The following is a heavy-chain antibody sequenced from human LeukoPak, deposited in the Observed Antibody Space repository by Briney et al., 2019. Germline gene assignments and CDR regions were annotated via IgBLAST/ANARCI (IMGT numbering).Heavy chain of an antibody. CDR1: RITFSSYA. V-gene: IGHV3-23*01. J-gene: IGHJ4*02. D-gene: IGHD1-26*01. CDR3: AKGPRMGATTGMLDY. Sequence: GGALRLSCAVPRITFSSYAMSWGPQAPGKGLEWVSGISGRGGSTYYADSVKGRFTISRDNSENTLYLQMNRPRAEDTAVYYCAKGPRMGATTGMLDYWGQGTLVTVSS. CDR2: ISGRGGST.